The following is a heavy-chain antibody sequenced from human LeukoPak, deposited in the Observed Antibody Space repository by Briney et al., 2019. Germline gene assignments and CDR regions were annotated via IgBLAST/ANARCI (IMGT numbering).Heavy chain of an antibody. Sequence: AGGSLRLSCAASGFTVSSNYMSWVRQAPGKGLEWVSVIYSGVSTYYADSVKGRFTISRDNSKNTLYLQMNSLRAEDTAVYYCARPDFDSGDAFDIWGQGTMVTVSS. CDR3: ARPDFDSGDAFDI. CDR1: GFTVSSNY. J-gene: IGHJ3*02. V-gene: IGHV3-53*01. CDR2: IYSGVST.